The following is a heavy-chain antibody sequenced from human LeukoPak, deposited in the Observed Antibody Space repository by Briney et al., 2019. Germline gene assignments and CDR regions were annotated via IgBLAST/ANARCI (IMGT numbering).Heavy chain of an antibody. CDR3: TRDENQSFCETTAPWILFDY. Sequence: GGSLRLSCTRCGFTLGDYAQSWVRHATGEGMEWIIYIRSDAYDRPTQYAASVTGRFTIPRADSHNSVYLRLNSLQTGDTAVYFCTRDENQSFCETTAPWILFDYWGQGTLVTVSS. CDR1: GFTLGDYA. V-gene: IGHV3-49*04. D-gene: IGHD1-14*01. J-gene: IGHJ4*02. CDR2: IRSDAYDRPT.